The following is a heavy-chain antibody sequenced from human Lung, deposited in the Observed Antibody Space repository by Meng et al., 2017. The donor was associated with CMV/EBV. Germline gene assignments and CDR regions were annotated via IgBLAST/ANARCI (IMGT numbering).Heavy chain of an antibody. CDR3: ARDPTRYNWNYGNWFFDL. CDR1: GFTFSSYT. J-gene: IGHJ2*01. CDR2: IRSSSSYT. D-gene: IGHD1-7*01. Sequence: GGSLRLSCAASGFTFSSYTMHWVRQAPGKGLEWVSLIRSSSSYTYYADSLKGRFTISRDNAKNSLYLQMNSLRAEDTAVYYCARDPTRYNWNYGNWFFDLWGLGTLVTVSS. V-gene: IGHV3-21*01.